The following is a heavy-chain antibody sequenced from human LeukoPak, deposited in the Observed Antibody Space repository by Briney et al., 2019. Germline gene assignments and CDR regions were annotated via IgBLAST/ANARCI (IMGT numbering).Heavy chain of an antibody. J-gene: IGHJ4*02. D-gene: IGHD3-16*02. Sequence: PSGTLSLTCTVSGDSISSDYWNWIRQPPGKGLEWIGYIYYSGSTNYNPSLKSRVTILVDTSKNQFSLNLRSVTAADTAVYYCARGTFGGVISNWGQGTLVTVSS. CDR3: ARGTFGGVISN. CDR1: GDSISSDY. V-gene: IGHV4-59*01. CDR2: IYYSGST.